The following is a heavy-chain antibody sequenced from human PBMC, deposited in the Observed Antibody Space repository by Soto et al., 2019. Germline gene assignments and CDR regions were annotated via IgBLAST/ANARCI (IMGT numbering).Heavy chain of an antibody. Sequence: ASVKVSCKASGYTFTSYYMHWVRQAPGQGLEWMGIINPSGGSTSYAQKFQGRVTMTRDTSTSTVYTELSSLRSEDTAVYYCARDRVLLGYCSGGSCYDFDFWGQGTLVTLSS. D-gene: IGHD2-15*01. CDR3: ARDRVLLGYCSGGSCYDFDF. CDR1: GYTFTSYY. J-gene: IGHJ4*02. CDR2: INPSGGST. V-gene: IGHV1-46*01.